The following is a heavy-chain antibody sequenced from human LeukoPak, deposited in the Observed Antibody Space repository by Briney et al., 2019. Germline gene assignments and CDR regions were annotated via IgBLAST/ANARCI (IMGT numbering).Heavy chain of an antibody. D-gene: IGHD3-22*01. CDR1: GGTFSSYA. V-gene: IGHV1-69*05. CDR2: IIPIFVTA. Sequence: GSSVKVSCKASGGTFSSYAISWVRQAPGQGLEWMGGIIPIFVTANYAQKFQGRVTITTDESTSTAYMELSSLRSEDTAVYYCAAYYDSSGYYRKNDYWGQGTLVTVSS. J-gene: IGHJ4*02. CDR3: AAYYDSSGYYRKNDY.